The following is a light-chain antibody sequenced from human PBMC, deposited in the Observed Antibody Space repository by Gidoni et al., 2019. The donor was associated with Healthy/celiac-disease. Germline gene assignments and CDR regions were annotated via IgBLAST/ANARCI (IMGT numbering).Light chain of an antibody. CDR2: YAS. CDR1: QSVSSY. CDR3: QQRSNWPRT. Sequence: EIVLTQSPANLSLSPGERATLSCRASQSVSSYLAWYQQKHCQAPRLLIYYASNRATGIPARFSGSVSGTDFTLTISSLDPEDFAVYYCQQRSNWPRTFXXXTKVEIK. V-gene: IGKV3-11*01. J-gene: IGKJ1*01.